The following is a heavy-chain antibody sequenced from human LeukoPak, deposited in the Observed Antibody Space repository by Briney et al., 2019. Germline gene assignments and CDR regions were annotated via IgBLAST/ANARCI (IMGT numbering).Heavy chain of an antibody. CDR1: GYSFTSYW. V-gene: IGHV5-10-1*01. CDR2: IDPSDSYT. D-gene: IGHD3-22*01. J-gene: IGHJ3*02. CDR3: ARAYYYDSSGYSEDAFDI. Sequence: GESLRISCKGSGYSFTSYWISWVRQMPGKGLEWMGRIDPSDSYTNYSPSFQGHVTISADKSISTAYLQWSSLKASDTAMYYCARAYYYDSSGYSEDAFDIWGQETMVTVSS.